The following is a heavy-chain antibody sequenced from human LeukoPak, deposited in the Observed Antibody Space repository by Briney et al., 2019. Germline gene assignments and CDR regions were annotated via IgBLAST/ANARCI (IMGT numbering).Heavy chain of an antibody. CDR1: GYAFTGYY. CDR2: INPNSGGT. D-gene: IGHD6-19*01. V-gene: IGHV1-2*02. Sequence: GASVKVSCKASGYAFTGYYMHWVRQAPGQGLEWMGWINPNSGGTNYAQKFQGRVTMTRDTSISTAYMELSRLRSDDTAVYYCARDRGVAGSYYFDYWGQGTLVTVSS. CDR3: ARDRGVAGSYYFDY. J-gene: IGHJ4*02.